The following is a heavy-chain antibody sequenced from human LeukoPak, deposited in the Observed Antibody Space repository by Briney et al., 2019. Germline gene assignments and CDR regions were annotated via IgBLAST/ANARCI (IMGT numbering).Heavy chain of an antibody. CDR2: IYYSGST. V-gene: IGHV4-39*07. CDR1: GGSISSSSYY. CDR3: ARAMVVTHVYMDV. J-gene: IGHJ6*03. Sequence: PSETLSLTCTVSGGSISSSSYYWGWIRQPPGKGLEWIGSIYYSGSTYYNPSLKSRVTISVDTSKNQFSLKLSSVTAADTAVYYCARAMVVTHVYMDVWGKGTTVTVSS. D-gene: IGHD4-23*01.